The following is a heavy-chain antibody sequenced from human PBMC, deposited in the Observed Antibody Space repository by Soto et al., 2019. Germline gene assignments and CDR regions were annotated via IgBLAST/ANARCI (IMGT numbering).Heavy chain of an antibody. V-gene: IGHV4-4*02. CDR3: ARVPRTKGSGYWGAD. J-gene: IGHJ4*02. Sequence: QVQLQESGPGLVKPSGTLSLTCAVSGGSISSSNWWSWVRQPPGKGLEWIGEIYHSGSTNYNPSLKGQVTISVDKSKNQFSLKLSSVTAADTAVYYCARVPRTKGSGYWGADWGQGTLVTVSS. CDR1: GGSISSSNW. D-gene: IGHD3-22*01. CDR2: IYHSGST.